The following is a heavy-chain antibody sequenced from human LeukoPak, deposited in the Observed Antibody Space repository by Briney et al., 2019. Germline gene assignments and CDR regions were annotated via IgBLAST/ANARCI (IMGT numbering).Heavy chain of an antibody. V-gene: IGHV4-34*01. CDR1: GGSFSGYY. Sequence: SETLSLTCAVYGGSFSGYYWSWIRQPPGKGLEWLGEINHSGSTNYNPSLKSRVTISVDTSKNQFSLKLSSVTAADTAVYYCARDRVLQLGYYYYGMDVWGQGTTVTVSS. CDR3: ARDRVLQLGYYYYGMDV. D-gene: IGHD1-1*01. J-gene: IGHJ6*02. CDR2: INHSGST.